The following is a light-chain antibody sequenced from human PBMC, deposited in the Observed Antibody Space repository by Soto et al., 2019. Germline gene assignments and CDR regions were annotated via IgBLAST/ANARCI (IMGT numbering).Light chain of an antibody. CDR2: GAS. CDR1: HDIANN. J-gene: IGKJ1*01. CDR3: LQHDTYPWT. Sequence: DIQMTRSTSSLSASVGDRVTISCRASHDIANNLDWYQQKPGKAPKRLIYGASSLQSGVPSRFSGSRSGTDFTLTISSLQPEDVATYYCLQHDTYPWTFGQGTKVEIK. V-gene: IGKV1-17*01.